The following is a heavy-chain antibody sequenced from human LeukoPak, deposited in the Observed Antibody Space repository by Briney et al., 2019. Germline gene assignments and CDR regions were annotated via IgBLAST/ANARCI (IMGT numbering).Heavy chain of an antibody. Sequence: PGGSLRLSCAASGFTFSSYYVHWVRQAPGKGLERVAIISYDGSNKYYADSVKDRFTISRDNSKNTLYLQMNSLRAEDTAVYYCAREYPPRYYYDSSGYLDYWGQGTLVTVSS. J-gene: IGHJ4*02. CDR3: AREYPPRYYYDSSGYLDY. CDR2: ISYDGSNK. D-gene: IGHD3-22*01. V-gene: IGHV3-30*03. CDR1: GFTFSSYY.